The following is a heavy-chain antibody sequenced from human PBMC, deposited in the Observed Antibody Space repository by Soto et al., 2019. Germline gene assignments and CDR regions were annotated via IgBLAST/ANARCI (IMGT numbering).Heavy chain of an antibody. V-gene: IGHV1-69*08. CDR1: GGTFSSYT. CDR3: AREEYYYGSGAFFDY. Sequence: QVQLVQSGAEVKKPGSSVKVSCKASGGTFSSYTISWVRQAPGQGLEWMGRIIPILGIANYAQKFQVRVTINEDKSKSTVYMELSSLRAEDTAVYYCAREEYYYGSGAFFDYWGQGTLVTVSS. J-gene: IGHJ4*02. D-gene: IGHD3-10*01. CDR2: IIPILGIA.